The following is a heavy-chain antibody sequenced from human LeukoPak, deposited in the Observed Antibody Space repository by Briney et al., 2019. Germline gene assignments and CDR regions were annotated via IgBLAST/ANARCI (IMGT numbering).Heavy chain of an antibody. V-gene: IGHV3-23*01. J-gene: IGHJ4*01. CDR1: GFTFSNSA. Sequence: GGSLRLSCAASGFTFSNSAMSWVRQAPGKGLEWVSTLSGSGITTYYADSVKGRFTISRDNSKNTLYLQMNGLRAEDTAVYYCAKGIYSSGWSYFDYWGHGTLVIVSS. D-gene: IGHD6-19*01. CDR3: AKGIYSSGWSYFDY. CDR2: LSGSGITT.